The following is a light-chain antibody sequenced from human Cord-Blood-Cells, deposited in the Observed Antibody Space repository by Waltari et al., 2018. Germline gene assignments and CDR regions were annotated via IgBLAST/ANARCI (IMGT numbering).Light chain of an antibody. CDR2: DAS. V-gene: IGKV1-33*01. Sequence: DIQMTQSPSSLSASVGDRVTITCQASQDISNYLNWNQKKPGKAPKLLIYDASNLETGVPSRFSGSGSGKDFTFTISSLQPEDIATYYCQQYDNLPLTFGGGTKVEIK. J-gene: IGKJ4*01. CDR3: QQYDNLPLT. CDR1: QDISNY.